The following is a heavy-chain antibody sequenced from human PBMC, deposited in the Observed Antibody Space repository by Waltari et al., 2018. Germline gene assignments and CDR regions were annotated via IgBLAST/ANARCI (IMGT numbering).Heavy chain of an antibody. V-gene: IGHV3-74*01. CDR2: VSGDGSDT. Sequence: EVQLVESGGGLVQPGGSLKLSCKASGFDFRSNYMHWVRQAPGKGLVWLSRVSGDGSDTNYADSVKGRFTISRDNAENTLYLQMNSLRADDTGVYYCVRVWGSVRTFDYWGRGTLVTVSA. J-gene: IGHJ4*02. CDR3: VRVWGSVRTFDY. CDR1: GFDFRSNY. D-gene: IGHD3-10*01.